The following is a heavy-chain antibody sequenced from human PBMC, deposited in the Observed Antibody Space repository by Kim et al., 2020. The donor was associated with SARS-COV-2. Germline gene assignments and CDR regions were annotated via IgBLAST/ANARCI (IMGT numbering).Heavy chain of an antibody. CDR1: GFTFSSYA. CDR2: ISGSGGST. J-gene: IGHJ3*02. V-gene: IGHV3-23*01. D-gene: IGHD6-13*01. CDR3: AKATISSWYEIDAFDI. Sequence: GGSLRLSCAASGFTFSSYAMSWVRQAPGKGLEWVSAISGSGGSTYYADSVKGRFTISRDNSKNTLYLQMNSLRAEDTAVYYCAKATISSWYEIDAFDIWGQGTMVTVSS.